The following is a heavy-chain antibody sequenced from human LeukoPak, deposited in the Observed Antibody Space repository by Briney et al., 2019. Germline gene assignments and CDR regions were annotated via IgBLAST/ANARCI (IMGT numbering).Heavy chain of an antibody. CDR1: GFTFRSNW. J-gene: IGHJ4*02. D-gene: IGHD3-22*01. V-gene: IGHV3-74*01. Sequence: PGGSLRLSCAASGFTFRSNWMHWVRQAPGKGLVWVSRINSDGSSTSYADSVKGRFTISRDNAENTLYLQMNSLRAEGTAVYYCARTYYHESSGYYGDYYFDYWGQGTLVTVSS. CDR3: ARTYYHESSGYYGDYYFDY. CDR2: INSDGSST.